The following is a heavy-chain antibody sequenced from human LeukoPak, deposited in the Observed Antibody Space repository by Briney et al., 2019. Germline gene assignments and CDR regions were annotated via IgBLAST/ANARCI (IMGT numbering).Heavy chain of an antibody. CDR2: ISVDNGNT. CDR1: GFTFTNYG. Sequence: ASVKVSCKTSGFTFTNYGISWVRQAPGQGLEWMAWISVDNGNTNYIQKVQGRVTLTTDTSTSTAYMELGNLTSDDTAVYYCARDSWARAYDIDHWGQGTLVTVSS. V-gene: IGHV1-18*01. CDR3: ARDSWARAYDIDH. D-gene: IGHD5-12*01. J-gene: IGHJ5*02.